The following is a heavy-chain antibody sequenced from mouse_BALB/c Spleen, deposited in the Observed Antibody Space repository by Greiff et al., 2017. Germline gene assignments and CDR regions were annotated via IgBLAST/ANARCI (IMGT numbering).Heavy chain of an antibody. D-gene: IGHD2-3*01. Sequence: EVQLVESGGDLVKPGGSLKLSCAASGFTFSSYGMSWVRQTPDKRLEWVATISSGGSYTYYPDSVKGRFTISRDNAKNTLYLQMSSLKSEDTAMYYCASLYDTGGNWFAYWGQGTTLTVSS. J-gene: IGHJ2*01. V-gene: IGHV5-6*01. CDR2: ISSGGSYT. CDR1: GFTFSSYG. CDR3: ASLYDTGGNWFAY.